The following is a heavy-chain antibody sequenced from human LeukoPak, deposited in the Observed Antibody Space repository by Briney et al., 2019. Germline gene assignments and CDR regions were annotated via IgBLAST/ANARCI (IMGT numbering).Heavy chain of an antibody. Sequence: SQTLSLTCTVSGGSISSGSYYWSWIRQPAGKGLEWIGRIYTSGSTNYNPSLKSRVTISVDTSKNQFSLKLSSVTAADTAVYYCARSPSLGASMDVWGKGTTVTVSS. CDR2: IYTSGST. V-gene: IGHV4-61*02. J-gene: IGHJ6*03. CDR1: GGSISSGSYY. CDR3: ARSPSLGASMDV.